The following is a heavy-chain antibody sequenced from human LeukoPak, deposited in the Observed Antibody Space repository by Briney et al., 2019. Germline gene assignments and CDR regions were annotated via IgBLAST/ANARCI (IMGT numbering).Heavy chain of an antibody. D-gene: IGHD1-26*01. CDR2: IYYSGST. CDR1: GGSISSGGYY. CDR3: ARRWNNGSYSFDY. Sequence: SQTLSLTCTVSGGSISSGGYYWSWIRQHPGKGLEWIGYIYYSGSTYYNPSLKSRVTISVDTSKNQFSLKLSSVTAADTAVYYCARRWNNGSYSFDYWGQGTLVTVSS. J-gene: IGHJ4*02. V-gene: IGHV4-31*03.